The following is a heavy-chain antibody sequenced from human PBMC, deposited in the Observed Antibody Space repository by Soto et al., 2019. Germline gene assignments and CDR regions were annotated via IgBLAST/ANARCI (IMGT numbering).Heavy chain of an antibody. CDR2: IYPGDSDT. D-gene: IGHD1-26*01. J-gene: IGHJ3*02. CDR3: ARSQAGSNHDAFDI. Sequence: GGSLRLSCKGSGYSFTSYWIGWVRQMPGKGLEWMGIIYPGDSDTRYSPSFQGQVTISADKSISTAYLQWSSLKASDTAMYYCARSQAGSNHDAFDIWGQGTMVTVSS. CDR1: GYSFTSYW. V-gene: IGHV5-51*01.